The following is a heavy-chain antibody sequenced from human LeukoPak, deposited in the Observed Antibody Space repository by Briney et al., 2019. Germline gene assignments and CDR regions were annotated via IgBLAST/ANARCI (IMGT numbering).Heavy chain of an antibody. V-gene: IGHV2-5*01. Sequence: ESGPTLVNPTETLTLTCTCSGFSVRSSGLAVGWIRQPPGKALEWLGHIYWNDDDRYSTSLKSRLTITRDTSENQVVLTMTNMDPVDTATYYCAHLTTSAFYYDFWGQGALVTVSS. D-gene: IGHD1-1*01. CDR3: AHLTTSAFYYDF. J-gene: IGHJ4*02. CDR2: IYWNDDD. CDR1: GFSVRSSGLA.